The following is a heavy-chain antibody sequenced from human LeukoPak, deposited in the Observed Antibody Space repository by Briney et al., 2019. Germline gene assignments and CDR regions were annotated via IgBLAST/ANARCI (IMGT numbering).Heavy chain of an antibody. CDR2: INPIGGST. CDR3: ARVALWFGAATRDYYYGMDV. CDR1: GYTFTSYY. J-gene: IGHJ6*02. D-gene: IGHD3-10*01. Sequence: ASVKVFCKASGYTFTSYYMHWVQQALGKGLEWMGIINPIGGSTSYAQKFQGRVTMTRDTSTSTVYMELSSLRSEDTAVYYCARVALWFGAATRDYYYGMDVWGQGTTVTVSS. V-gene: IGHV1-46*01.